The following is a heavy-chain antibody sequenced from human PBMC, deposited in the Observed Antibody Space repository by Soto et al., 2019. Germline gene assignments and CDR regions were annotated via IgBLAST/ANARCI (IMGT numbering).Heavy chain of an antibody. D-gene: IGHD6-13*01. V-gene: IGHV3-74*01. Sequence: EVQLVEAGGGLVQPGWSLRLPCAASGFTFSNYCVHCVHQAPEKGLVWVSRIIFDESTTTYADSVQGRFTISRDNAKNTLYLQLNSLRAEDTAIYYCVTGGRTAGHGSDFDDWCTGAMVTVSS. J-gene: IGHJ4*02. CDR3: VTGGRTAGHGSDFDD. CDR2: IIFDESTT. CDR1: GFTFSNYC.